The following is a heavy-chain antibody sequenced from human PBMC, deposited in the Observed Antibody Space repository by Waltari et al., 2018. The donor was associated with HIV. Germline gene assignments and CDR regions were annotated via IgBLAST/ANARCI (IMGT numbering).Heavy chain of an antibody. CDR3: AKDPGGGIAARQYTAFDI. J-gene: IGHJ3*02. CDR1: GFTFDDYA. Sequence: EVQLVESGGGLVQPGRSLRLSCAASGFTFDDYAMHWVRQAPGKGLEWVSGISWNSGSIGYADSVKGRFTISRDNAKNSLYLQMNSLRAEDTALYYCAKDPGGGIAARQYTAFDIWGQGTMVTVSS. CDR2: ISWNSGSI. D-gene: IGHD6-6*01. V-gene: IGHV3-9*01.